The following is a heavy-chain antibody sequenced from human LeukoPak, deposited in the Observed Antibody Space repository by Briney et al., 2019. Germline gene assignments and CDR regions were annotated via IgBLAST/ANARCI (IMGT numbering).Heavy chain of an antibody. J-gene: IGHJ6*04. V-gene: IGHV3-23*01. CDR1: GFTFSSYA. D-gene: IGHD5-12*01. Sequence: GGSLRLSCAASGFTFSSYAMSWVRQAPGKGLEWVSAIGSSGGSTYYADSVKGRFTISRDNSKDTLYLQMNRLRAEDTAVYYCARGHIGMDVWGKGTTVTVSS. CDR3: ARGHIGMDV. CDR2: IGSSGGST.